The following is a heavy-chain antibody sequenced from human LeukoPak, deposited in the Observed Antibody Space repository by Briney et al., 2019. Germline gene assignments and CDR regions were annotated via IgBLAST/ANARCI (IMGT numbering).Heavy chain of an antibody. CDR1: GYSISSGYY. J-gene: IGHJ4*02. Sequence: SETLSLTCTVSGYSISSGYYWGWIRQPPGKGLEWIGEINHSGSTNYNPSLKSRVTISVDTSQNQFSLRLSSVTAADTAVYYCARGRYVTTRGGAAAGFLDYWGQGTLVTVST. V-gene: IGHV4-38-2*02. CDR3: ARGRYVTTRGGAAAGFLDY. D-gene: IGHD6-13*01. CDR2: INHSGST.